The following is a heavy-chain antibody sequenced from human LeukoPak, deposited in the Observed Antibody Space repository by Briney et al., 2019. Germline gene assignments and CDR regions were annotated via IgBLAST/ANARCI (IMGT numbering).Heavy chain of an antibody. D-gene: IGHD3-16*02. Sequence: ASVKVSCEASGYTFTNYGVTWVRQAPGQGLEWMGWINPNSGDTNYAQKFQGRVTTTRDTSISTAYMEVSRLRSDDTAVYYCAREGRYSCDYWGQGTLVTVSS. J-gene: IGHJ4*02. CDR3: AREGRYSCDY. CDR1: GYTFTNYG. V-gene: IGHV1-2*02. CDR2: INPNSGDT.